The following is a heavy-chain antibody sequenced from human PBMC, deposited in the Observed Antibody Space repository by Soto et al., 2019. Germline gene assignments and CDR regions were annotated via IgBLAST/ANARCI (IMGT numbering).Heavy chain of an antibody. CDR2: MNPNSGNT. J-gene: IGHJ4*02. V-gene: IGHV1-8*01. CDR1: GYTFTSYE. Sequence: QVQLVQSGAEVKKPGASVKVSCKASGYTFTSYEINWVRQATGQGLEWMRWMNPNSGNTGSAQKFQGRVTMTRTTAISTAYMELSSLRSEDTAVYYCATSMTTVTTGSLPWGQGTLVTVSS. CDR3: ATSMTTVTTGSLP. D-gene: IGHD4-17*01.